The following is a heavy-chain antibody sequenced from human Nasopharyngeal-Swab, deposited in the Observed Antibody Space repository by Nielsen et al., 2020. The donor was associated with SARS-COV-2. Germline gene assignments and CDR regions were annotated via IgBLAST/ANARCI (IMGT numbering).Heavy chain of an antibody. CDR3: AKDFNVDTAMVTYYYGIDV. CDR1: GFTFDDYA. V-gene: IGHV3-9*01. Sequence: GGSLRLSCAASGFTFDDYAMHWVRQAPGKGLEWVSGISWNSGTTGYADSVKGRFTISRDNAKSSLYLQMNSLRAEDTALYYCAKDFNVDTAMVTYYYGIDVWGQGTTVTVSS. D-gene: IGHD5-18*01. J-gene: IGHJ6*02. CDR2: ISWNSGTT.